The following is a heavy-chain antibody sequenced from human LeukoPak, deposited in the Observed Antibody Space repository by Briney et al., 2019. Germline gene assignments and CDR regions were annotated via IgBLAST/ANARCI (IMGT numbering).Heavy chain of an antibody. D-gene: IGHD2-2*02. CDR2: ISGSGGST. J-gene: IGHJ4*02. CDR3: AKVGEYCSSTSCYRGFDY. CDR1: GLTFSSYA. V-gene: IGHV3-23*01. Sequence: GGSLRLSCAVSGLTFSSYAVSWVRQAPGKGLEWVSAISGSGGSTYYADSVKGRFTISRDNSKNTLYLQMNSLRAEDTAVYYCAKVGEYCSSTSCYRGFDYWGQGTLVTVSS.